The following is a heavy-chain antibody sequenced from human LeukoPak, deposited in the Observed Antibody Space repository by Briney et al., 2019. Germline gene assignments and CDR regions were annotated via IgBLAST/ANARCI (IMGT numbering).Heavy chain of an antibody. Sequence: GGSLRLSRAASGFTFSSYSMNWVRQAPGKGLEWVSSISSGSTYIYYADSVKGRFTISRDNAKNSLYLQMNSLRAEDTAVYYCARGEGEGDAFDIWGQGTMVPVSS. J-gene: IGHJ3*02. V-gene: IGHV3-21*01. CDR3: ARGEGEGDAFDI. CDR2: ISSGSTYI. CDR1: GFTFSSYS. D-gene: IGHD1-26*01.